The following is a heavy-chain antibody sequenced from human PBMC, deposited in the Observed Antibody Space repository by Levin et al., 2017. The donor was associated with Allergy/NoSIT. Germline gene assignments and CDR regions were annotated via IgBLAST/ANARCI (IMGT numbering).Heavy chain of an antibody. Sequence: GGSLRLSCKASGYTFTFYGLSWVRQAPGQGLEWMGWISAYNGNTHYAQKLQGRVTMTTDTSTSTAYMELRSLRSDDTAVYYCAREMAETAADTFDIWGQGTMVTVSS. CDR1: GYTFTFYG. CDR2: ISAYNGNT. V-gene: IGHV1-18*01. CDR3: AREMAETAADTFDI. D-gene: IGHD2-8*01. J-gene: IGHJ3*02.